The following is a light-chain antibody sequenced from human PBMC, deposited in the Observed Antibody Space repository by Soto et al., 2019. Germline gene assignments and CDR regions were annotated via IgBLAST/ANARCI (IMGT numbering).Light chain of an antibody. CDR1: QTINTS. CDR2: GAF. Sequence: DIPMTQSPSSLSASIGDRVTITCRASQTINTSLNWYQQKSGKAPKLLIYGAFTLQSGVPSRFSGSGSGTDFTLTISSLQPEDFATYYCQQSYRVPLTFGGGTIVEI. V-gene: IGKV1-39*01. CDR3: QQSYRVPLT. J-gene: IGKJ4*01.